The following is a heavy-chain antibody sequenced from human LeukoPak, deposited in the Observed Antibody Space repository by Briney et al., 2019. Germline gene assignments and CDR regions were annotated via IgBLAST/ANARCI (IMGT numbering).Heavy chain of an antibody. J-gene: IGHJ4*02. D-gene: IGHD3-10*01. CDR2: ISYSGST. CDR3: ARADYGSGFSH. V-gene: IGHV4-61*01. Sequence: PSETLSLTCTVSGGSVTSGNYYWSWIRQPPGKGLEWIGYISYSGSTNYNPSLKSRVTISIDTSKKQFSLELSSVTAADTAVYYCARADYGSGFSHWGQGTLVTVAS. CDR1: GGSVTSGNYY.